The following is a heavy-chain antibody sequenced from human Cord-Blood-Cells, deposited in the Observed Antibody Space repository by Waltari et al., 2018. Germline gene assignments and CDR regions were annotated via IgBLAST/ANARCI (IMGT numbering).Heavy chain of an antibody. CDR1: GYTLPELS. Sequence: QVQLVQSGAEVKKPGASVKVSCKVSGYTLPELSMHWVRQAHGKGLEWMGGFDPEDGETIYAQKFQGRVTMTEDTSTDTAYMELSSLRSEDTAVYYCATADRLRFLEYNYFDYWGQGTLVTVSS. CDR3: ATADRLRFLEYNYFDY. J-gene: IGHJ4*02. D-gene: IGHD3-3*01. V-gene: IGHV1-24*01. CDR2: FDPEDGET.